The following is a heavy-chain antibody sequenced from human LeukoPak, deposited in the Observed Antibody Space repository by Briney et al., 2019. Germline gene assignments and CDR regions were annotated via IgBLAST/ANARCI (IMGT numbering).Heavy chain of an antibody. Sequence: GGSLRLSCEASGFLFSSYWMHWVRQTPEKGLVWVSRINGDGSTIDYADSAKGRFTVSRDNAKNSLYLQMNSLRAEDTAVYYCARDPDYGDYATFDYWGQGTLVTVSS. CDR3: ARDPDYGDYATFDY. CDR2: INGDGSTI. V-gene: IGHV3-74*01. D-gene: IGHD4-17*01. CDR1: GFLFSSYW. J-gene: IGHJ4*02.